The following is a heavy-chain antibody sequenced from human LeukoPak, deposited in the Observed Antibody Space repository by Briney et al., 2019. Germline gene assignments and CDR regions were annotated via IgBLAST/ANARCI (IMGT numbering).Heavy chain of an antibody. CDR1: GGSISSYY. J-gene: IGHJ4*02. V-gene: IGHV4-59*01. CDR2: IYYSGST. CDR3: ARALSDEWYDFWSGYYTGEYYFDY. Sequence: PSETLSLTCTVSGGSISSYYWSWIRQPPGKGLEWIGYIYYSGSTNYNPSLKSRVTISVDTSKNQFSLKLSSVTAADTAVYYCARALSDEWYDFWSGYYTGEYYFDYWSQGTLVTVSS. D-gene: IGHD3-3*01.